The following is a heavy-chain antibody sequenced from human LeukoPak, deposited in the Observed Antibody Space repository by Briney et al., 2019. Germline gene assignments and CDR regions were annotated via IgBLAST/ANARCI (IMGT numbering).Heavy chain of an antibody. Sequence: GGSLSLSCSASGFTFSRYAMNWVRQAPGKGLEYVSGINDNGGRTHYGDSVKGRFSISRDNSKNTLHLQMSTLRAEDTALYYCVKDVGGSYAFDYWGQGILVTVAS. CDR2: INDNGGRT. CDR3: VKDVGGSYAFDY. D-gene: IGHD1-26*01. J-gene: IGHJ4*02. V-gene: IGHV3-64D*09. CDR1: GFTFSRYA.